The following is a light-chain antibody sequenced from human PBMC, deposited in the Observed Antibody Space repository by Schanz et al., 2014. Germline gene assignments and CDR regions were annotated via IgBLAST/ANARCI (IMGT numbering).Light chain of an antibody. CDR2: RAS. Sequence: EIVLTQSPVTLSLSPGERATLSCRASQSVRSSDLAWYQQRPGQSPRVLIYRASSRAPGISARFSGSGSGTDFTLTISGLQSEDFAMYYCQQYNEWPRTFGQGTRVEIK. V-gene: IGKV3-20*01. CDR3: QQYNEWPRT. J-gene: IGKJ1*01. CDR1: QSVRSSD.